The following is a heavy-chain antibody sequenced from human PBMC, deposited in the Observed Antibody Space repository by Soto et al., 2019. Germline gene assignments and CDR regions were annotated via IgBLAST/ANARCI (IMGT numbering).Heavy chain of an antibody. V-gene: IGHV3-23*01. CDR1: GFTFGSYA. Sequence: GGSLRLSCAASGFTFGSYAMSWVRQAPGKGLGWVSGVSGSGENTNYADSVKGRFTISRDNFKSTLYLQMNSLRAEDTAVYYCAKIVGSSGWYEDAFDIWGQGTMVTVSS. CDR3: AKIVGSSGWYEDAFDI. D-gene: IGHD6-19*01. J-gene: IGHJ3*02. CDR2: VSGSGENT.